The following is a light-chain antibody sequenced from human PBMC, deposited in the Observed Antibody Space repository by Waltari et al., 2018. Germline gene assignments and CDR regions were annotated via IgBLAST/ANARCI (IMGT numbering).Light chain of an antibody. CDR1: QSLVYSDGNTY. J-gene: IGKJ1*01. CDR3: KQATRLWK. Sequence: DVVMTQSPLSLPVTLGQPASISCRSTQSLVYSDGNTYLNWFHQRPGQSPRRLIYKVSNVDPWVPDIFRGSASGTYFELLASMVQAENVGRNYCKQATRLWKFSQRTKVEI. CDR2: KVS. V-gene: IGKV2-30*01.